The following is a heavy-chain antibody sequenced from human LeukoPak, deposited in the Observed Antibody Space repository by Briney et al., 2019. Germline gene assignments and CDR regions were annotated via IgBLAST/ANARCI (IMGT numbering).Heavy chain of an antibody. CDR2: ISGSGDNT. CDR1: RFSFSIYA. J-gene: IGHJ6*02. D-gene: IGHD3-10*01. CDR3: AKDKIPRGYYGMDV. V-gene: IGHV3-23*01. Sequence: GGSLRLSCAASRFSFSIYAINWVRQAPGKGLEWVSAISGSGDNTYYADSVKGRFTISRDNSKNTLHLQMNSLRAEDSALYYCAKDKIPRGYYGMDVWGQGTTVTVSS.